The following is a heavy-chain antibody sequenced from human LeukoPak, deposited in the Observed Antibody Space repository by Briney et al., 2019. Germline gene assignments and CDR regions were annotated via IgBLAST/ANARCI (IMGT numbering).Heavy chain of an antibody. D-gene: IGHD3-16*02. CDR1: GFTVSSHY. J-gene: IGHJ4*02. CDR3: AREGGFYRPLDY. Sequence: GGSRRLSCAASGFTVSSHYMSWVRQAPGKGLEWVSVIHSGGSTYYADSVKGRFTISRDTSKKTLYLQMNSLRAEDTAVYYCAREGGFYRPLDYSGQGTLVTVSS. V-gene: IGHV3-53*01. CDR2: IHSGGST.